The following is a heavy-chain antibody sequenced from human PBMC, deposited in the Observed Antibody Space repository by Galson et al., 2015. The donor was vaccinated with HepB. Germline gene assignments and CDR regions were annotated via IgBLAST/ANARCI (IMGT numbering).Heavy chain of an antibody. D-gene: IGHD3-10*01. CDR1: GFMFSHYG. J-gene: IGHJ6*02. Sequence: SLRLSCAASGFMFSHYGMHWVRQAPGKGLDWVAFIRYDETKKEYADSVKGRFTISRDNSKNTLSLRMNSLRAEDTAVYYCAKQLYGRSWFEYYGMDVWGQGTTVTVSS. CDR2: IRYDETKK. V-gene: IGHV3-30*02. CDR3: AKQLYGRSWFEYYGMDV.